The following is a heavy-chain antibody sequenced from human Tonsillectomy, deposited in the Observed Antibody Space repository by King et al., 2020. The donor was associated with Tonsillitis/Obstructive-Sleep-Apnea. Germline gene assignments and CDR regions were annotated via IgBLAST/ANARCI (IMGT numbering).Heavy chain of an antibody. CDR1: GFTFSSYG. D-gene: IGHD5-24*01. CDR3: AGDRDGYNLQGLDY. Sequence: VQLVESGGGVVQPGRSLRLSCAASGFTFSSYGMHWVRQAPGKGLEWVAVIWYDGSNKYYADSVKGRFTISRDNSKNTLYLQMNSLRAEDTAVYYCAGDRDGYNLQGLDYWGQGTLVTVSS. CDR2: IWYDGSNK. V-gene: IGHV3-33*01. J-gene: IGHJ4*02.